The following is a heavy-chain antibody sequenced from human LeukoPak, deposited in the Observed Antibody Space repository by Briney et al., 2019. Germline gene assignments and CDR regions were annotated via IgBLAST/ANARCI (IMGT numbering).Heavy chain of an antibody. Sequence: SETLSLTRTVSGASISSYYWSWIRQPAGKGLEWIGRIYTSGSTNYNPSLKSRVTMSVDTSKNQFSLKLSSVTAADTAVYYCARDLGYCSGGSCYSGFDYWGQGTLVTVSS. CDR2: IYTSGST. CDR1: GASISSYY. D-gene: IGHD2-15*01. V-gene: IGHV4-4*07. J-gene: IGHJ4*02. CDR3: ARDLGYCSGGSCYSGFDY.